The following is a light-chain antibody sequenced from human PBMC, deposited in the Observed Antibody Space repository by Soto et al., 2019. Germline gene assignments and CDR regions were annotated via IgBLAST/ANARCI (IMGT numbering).Light chain of an antibody. CDR2: AAS. CDR1: QSISSY. CDR3: QQSYSTPLT. J-gene: IGKJ4*01. Sequence: DIKMTQSPSSLSASVGGRVPITCRASQSISSYLNWYQQKPGKAPKLLIYAASSLQSGVPSRFSGSGSGTDFTLTISSLQPEDFATYYCQQSYSTPLTFGGGTKVDIK. V-gene: IGKV1-39*01.